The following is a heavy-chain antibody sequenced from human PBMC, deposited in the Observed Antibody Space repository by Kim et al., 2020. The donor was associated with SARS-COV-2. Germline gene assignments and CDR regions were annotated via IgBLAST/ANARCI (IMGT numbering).Heavy chain of an antibody. CDR3: ARVCSSTNCEGDMDV. CDR1: GGSISSYY. Sequence: SETLSLTCTVSGGSISSYYWSWIRQPPGKGLEWIGYIYYSGSTNYNPSLKSRVTISVDTSKNQFSLKLSSVTAADTAVYYCARVCSSTNCEGDMDVWGKG. V-gene: IGHV4-59*01. CDR2: IYYSGST. D-gene: IGHD2-2*01. J-gene: IGHJ6*03.